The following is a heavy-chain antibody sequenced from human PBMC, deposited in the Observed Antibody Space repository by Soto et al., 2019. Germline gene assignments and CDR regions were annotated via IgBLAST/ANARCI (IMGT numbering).Heavy chain of an antibody. V-gene: IGHV3-7*01. CDR1: GFTFSRVW. Sequence: GGSLRLSCAASGFTFSRVWMSWVRQAPGKGLEWAANIKQDGSDKYYVDSVKGRFTISRDNAKNSAYLLMNSLRVEDTAVYYCAKDSGSFQYWGQGTLVTVSS. CDR3: AKDSGSFQY. CDR2: IKQDGSDK. J-gene: IGHJ4*02.